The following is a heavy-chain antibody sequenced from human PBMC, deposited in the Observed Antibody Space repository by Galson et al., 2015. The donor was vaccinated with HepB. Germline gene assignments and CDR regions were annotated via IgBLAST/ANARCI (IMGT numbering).Heavy chain of an antibody. CDR2: MSGTGGTT. CDR3: AKVAVGVTTIPYYFDY. V-gene: IGHV3-23*01. D-gene: IGHD2-21*02. CDR1: GFTFSSYA. J-gene: IGHJ4*02. Sequence: SLRLSCATFGFTFSSYAMSWVRQAPGKGLEWVSGMSGTGGTTFYSDSVKGRFTISRDNSKNTLYLQMNSLRVEDTAVYYCAKVAVGVTTIPYYFDYWGQGTQVPVSS.